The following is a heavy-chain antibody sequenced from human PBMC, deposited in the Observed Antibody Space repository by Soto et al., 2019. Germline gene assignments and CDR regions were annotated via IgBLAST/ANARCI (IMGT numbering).Heavy chain of an antibody. CDR3: VRNWRYYGGDYYYGMDA. CDR2: IYWDDDE. D-gene: IGHD3-10*01. CDR1: GFSLNTGGVG. Sequence: ITLKESGPTLVKPTQTLTLTYTFSGFSLNTGGVGVGWVRRPRGKAMEWLALIYWDDDERYRPSLRSRLNITKDTINNQVVLTMTNMDPEDTATYYCVRNWRYYGGDYYYGMDAWGQGTTVTVSS. J-gene: IGHJ6*02. V-gene: IGHV2-5*02.